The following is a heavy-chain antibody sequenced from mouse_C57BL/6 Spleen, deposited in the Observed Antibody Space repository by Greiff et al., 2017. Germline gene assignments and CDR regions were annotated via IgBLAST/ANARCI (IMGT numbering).Heavy chain of an antibody. J-gene: IGHJ2*01. CDR3: ARTDGYPDY. Sequence: EVMLVESGGGLVKPGGSLKLSCAASGFTFSSYAMSWVRQTPEKRLEWVATISDGGSYTYYPDNVKGRFTISRDNAKNNLYLQMSHLKSEDTAMYYCARTDGYPDYWGQGTTLTVSS. V-gene: IGHV5-4*03. CDR1: GFTFSSYA. D-gene: IGHD2-3*01. CDR2: ISDGGSYT.